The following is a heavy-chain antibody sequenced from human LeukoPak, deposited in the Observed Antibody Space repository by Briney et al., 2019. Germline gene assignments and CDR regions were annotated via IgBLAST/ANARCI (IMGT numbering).Heavy chain of an antibody. CDR1: GFTFKIYP. J-gene: IGHJ6*02. Sequence: GGSLRLSCSAPGFTFKIYPLHWVPHAPGRGREFVSAISSNGGSTYYADSVKGRLTISRDNSKNTLYLQMSSLRAEDTALYYCVKGDYYVMDVWGQGTTVTVSS. V-gene: IGHV3-64D*09. CDR2: ISSNGGST. CDR3: VKGDYYVMDV.